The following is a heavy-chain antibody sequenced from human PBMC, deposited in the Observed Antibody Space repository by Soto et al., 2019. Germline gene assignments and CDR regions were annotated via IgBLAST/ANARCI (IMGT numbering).Heavy chain of an antibody. J-gene: IGHJ6*02. CDR2: IFSSGTT. D-gene: IGHD3-16*01. V-gene: IGHV4-30-4*01. CDR3: ARVPSPFDYYYAMDV. Sequence: SETLSLTCTVSGDSISSGTKCWSWIRQPPGKGLEWIGYIFSSGTTYYNPSLKSRLTMSLDTSQNQFSLKLNSVTDADTAVYYCARVPSPFDYYYAMDVWGQGTTVTVSS. CDR1: GDSISSGTKC.